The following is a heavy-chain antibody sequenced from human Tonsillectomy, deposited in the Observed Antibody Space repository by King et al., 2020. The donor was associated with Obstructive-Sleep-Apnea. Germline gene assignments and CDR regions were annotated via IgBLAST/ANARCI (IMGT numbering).Heavy chain of an antibody. V-gene: IGHV4-39*07. CDR3: ARGGYSYGFWYF. J-gene: IGHJ4*02. CDR1: GDSISSSSYY. Sequence: QLQESGPGLVKPSETLSLTCTVSGDSISSSSYYWGWIRQPPGKGLEWIGSIYYSGGTYYNPSLDSRVTISVDSSKNQFSLKLTSVTAADTAVYYCARGGYSYGFWYFWGQGTLVTVSS. CDR2: IYYSGGT. D-gene: IGHD5-18*01.